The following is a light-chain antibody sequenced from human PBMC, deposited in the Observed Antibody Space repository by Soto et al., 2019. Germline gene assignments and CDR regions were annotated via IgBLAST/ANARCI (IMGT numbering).Light chain of an antibody. CDR1: QAISSD. Sequence: AIQMTQSPSSLSASVGDRVTITCRASQAISSDLAWYQQKPGMAPKFLIFAASNLQRGVPARFSGSGSGTDFPLTISSLQTEDFATYYCLQLYNYPRTFGQGTKV. CDR3: LQLYNYPRT. CDR2: AAS. J-gene: IGKJ1*01. V-gene: IGKV1-6*01.